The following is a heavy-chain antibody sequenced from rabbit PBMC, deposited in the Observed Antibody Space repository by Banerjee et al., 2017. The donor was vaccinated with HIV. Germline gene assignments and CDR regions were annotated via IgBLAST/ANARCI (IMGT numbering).Heavy chain of an antibody. CDR3: ARSRDGGADYALKL. Sequence: QEQLEESGGGLVKPGGTLTLTCKASGIDFSSYYWICWVRQAPGKGLEWIACIYAGSSGSTYYANWAKGRFTISKTSSTTVTLQMTSLTGADTATYFCARSRDGGADYALKLWGPGTLVTVS. V-gene: IGHV1S45*01. D-gene: IGHD2-1*01. CDR1: GIDFSSYYW. CDR2: IYAGSSGST. J-gene: IGHJ4*01.